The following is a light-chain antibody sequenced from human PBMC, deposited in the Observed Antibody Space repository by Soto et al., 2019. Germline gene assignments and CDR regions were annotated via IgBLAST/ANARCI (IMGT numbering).Light chain of an antibody. CDR1: QSVSGSH. CDR2: GAS. V-gene: IGKV3-20*01. Sequence: IVLTQSPGTLSLSPGDRATLSCLASQSVSGSHLAWYQQKPGQAPRLLLYGASTRATGIPDRFSGSGYGTDFTLTISRVEPEDFAVFYCQHYGIPPLTFGGETKVEIK. J-gene: IGKJ4*01. CDR3: QHYGIPPLT.